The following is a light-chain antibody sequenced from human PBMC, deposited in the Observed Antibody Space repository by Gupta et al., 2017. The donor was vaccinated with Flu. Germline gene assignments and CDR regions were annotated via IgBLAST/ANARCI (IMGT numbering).Light chain of an antibody. CDR3: QHYNYWPWA. CDR2: GAS. CDR1: ERVSSD. J-gene: IGKJ1*01. Sequence: EIVMTQSPAILSLSPGERATLSCRASERVSSDLAWYRQRPGQAPRLLIYGASTRAAGIPARFSGSRSGTEFTLTISSLQSEDSAVYYCQHYNYWPWAFGQGTRVEI. V-gene: IGKV3-15*01.